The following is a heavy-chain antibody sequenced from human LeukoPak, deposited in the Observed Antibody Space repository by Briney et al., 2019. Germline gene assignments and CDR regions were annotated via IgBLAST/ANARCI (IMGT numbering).Heavy chain of an antibody. CDR1: GFTFSSYE. CDR3: ARETRVRWTDY. Sequence: GGSLRLSCAASGFTFSSYEMHWVRQAPGKGLEWVSYISSSGSTIYYADSVKGRFTISRDNAKNSLYLQMNSLRAEDTAVYYCARETRVRWTDYWGQGILVTVSS. J-gene: IGHJ4*02. V-gene: IGHV3-48*03. D-gene: IGHD5-24*01. CDR2: ISSSGSTI.